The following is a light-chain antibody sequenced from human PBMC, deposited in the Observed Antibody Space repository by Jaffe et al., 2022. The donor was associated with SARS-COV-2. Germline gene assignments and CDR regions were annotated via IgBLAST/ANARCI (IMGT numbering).Light chain of an antibody. Sequence: DIVMTQSPDSLAVSLGERATINCKSSQSLFYSSNNKHHLAWYQQKPGQPPKLLIYWASTRESGVPDRFSGSGSGADFTLTISSLQAEDVAVYYCQQYYSTPDTFGQGTKLEIK. CDR1: QSLFYSSNNKHH. CDR2: WAS. V-gene: IGKV4-1*01. J-gene: IGKJ2*01. CDR3: QQYYSTPDT.